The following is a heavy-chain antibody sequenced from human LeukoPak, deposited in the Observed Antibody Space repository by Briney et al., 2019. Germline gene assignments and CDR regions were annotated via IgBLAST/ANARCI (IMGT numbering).Heavy chain of an antibody. CDR1: GYTFTGYY. J-gene: IGHJ4*02. V-gene: IGHV1-2*02. CDR2: ISPNSGGT. Sequence: GASVKVSCKASGYTFTGYYMHWVRQAPGQGLEWMAWISPNSGGTNYAQKFQGRVTMTRDTSISTAYMELSRLTSDDTAVYYCAREYSSSWYGPYYFDYWGQGTLVTVSS. D-gene: IGHD6-13*01. CDR3: AREYSSSWYGPYYFDY.